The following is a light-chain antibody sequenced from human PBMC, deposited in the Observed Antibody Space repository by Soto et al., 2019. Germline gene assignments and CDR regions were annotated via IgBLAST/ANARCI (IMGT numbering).Light chain of an antibody. Sequence: DIQMTQSPSSLSASVGDRVIITCRASQSISSYLNWYQQKPGKAPKLLIYAASNLQSGVSSRFSGSGSGTDFTLTISSLRPEDFATYYCQQSYNTPLTFGGGTKVEIK. CDR2: AAS. CDR3: QQSYNTPLT. V-gene: IGKV1-39*01. CDR1: QSISSY. J-gene: IGKJ4*01.